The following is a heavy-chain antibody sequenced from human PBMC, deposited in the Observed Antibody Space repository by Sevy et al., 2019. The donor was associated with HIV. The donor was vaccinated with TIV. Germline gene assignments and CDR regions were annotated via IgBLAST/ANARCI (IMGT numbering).Heavy chain of an antibody. J-gene: IGHJ4*02. CDR2: ISYDARKK. Sequence: GGSLRLSCAASGFGLSNHAMIWVRQAPGKGLEWVAGISYDARKKYYADSVRGRFTISRDDSKNTLYLQMNSLTIEDTAVYYCARLVGYCSGGRCSIIDFWGQGTLVTVSS. V-gene: IGHV3-30*01. CDR1: GFGLSNHA. D-gene: IGHD2-15*01. CDR3: ARLVGYCSGGRCSIIDF.